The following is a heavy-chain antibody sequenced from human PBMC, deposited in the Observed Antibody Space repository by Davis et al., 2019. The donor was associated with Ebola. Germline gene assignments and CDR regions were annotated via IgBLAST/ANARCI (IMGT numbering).Heavy chain of an antibody. CDR2: ISGSATST. J-gene: IGHJ4*02. Sequence: GESLKISCAASGFTFYRYEMNWVRQAPGKGLEWVSYISGSATSTFYADSVKGRFTISRDNAKNSLYLQMNSLRAEDTAVYYCARESSWWGQGTLVTVSS. CDR3: ARESSW. D-gene: IGHD6-13*01. V-gene: IGHV3-48*03. CDR1: GFTFYRYE.